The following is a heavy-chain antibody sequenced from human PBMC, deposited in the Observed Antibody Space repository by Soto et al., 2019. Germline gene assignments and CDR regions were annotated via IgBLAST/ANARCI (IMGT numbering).Heavy chain of an antibody. CDR3: AIDRNSNPNYYYYYMDV. V-gene: IGHV3-33*01. J-gene: IGHJ6*03. CDR2: IWYDGSNK. D-gene: IGHD4-4*01. Sequence: QVQLVESGGGVVQSGRSLRLSCAASGFTFSSYGMHWVRQAPGKGLEWVAVIWYDGSNKYYGKSVKGRFTIFRDNSKNTVYLQMNSLTAEDTAVFYCAIDRNSNPNYYYYYMDVWGKGTTVTVSS. CDR1: GFTFSSYG.